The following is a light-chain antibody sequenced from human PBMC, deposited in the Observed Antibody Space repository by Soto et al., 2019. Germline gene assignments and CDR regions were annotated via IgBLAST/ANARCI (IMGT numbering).Light chain of an antibody. CDR3: AAWDDSLNGRV. J-gene: IGLJ3*02. CDR1: SSDIGTNT. Sequence: QSVLTQPPSASGTPGQRVTISCSGGSSDIGTNTVNWYQQLPGTAPKLLIYRNNQRPPGVPDRFSGSNSGTSASLVISGLQSEDEADYYCAAWDDSLNGRVFGGGTKVTVL. CDR2: RNN. V-gene: IGLV1-44*01.